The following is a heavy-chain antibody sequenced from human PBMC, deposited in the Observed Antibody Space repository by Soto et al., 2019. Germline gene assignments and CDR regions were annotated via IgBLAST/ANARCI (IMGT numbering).Heavy chain of an antibody. J-gene: IGHJ4*02. Sequence: SETLSLTCTVSGASVSSSGYYWGWNSKPPGKGLEWIGSLYYRGNTYYNPSLKSRVTISVDTSKNQFSLKLGSVTAADTAVYYCARAGEQLDYDTYFDYWGQGTLVTVSS. CDR3: ARAGEQLDYDTYFDY. CDR2: LYYRGNT. CDR1: GASVSSSGYY. D-gene: IGHD4-17*01. V-gene: IGHV4-39*01.